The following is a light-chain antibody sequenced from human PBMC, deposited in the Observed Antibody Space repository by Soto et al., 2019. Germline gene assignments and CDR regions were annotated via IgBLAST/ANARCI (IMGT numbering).Light chain of an antibody. CDR2: DVS. Sequence: QSVLTQPRSVSGSPEQSVTISCTGTSSDVGGYNYVSWYQQHPGKAPKLMIYDVSKRPSGVPDRFSGSKSGNTASLTISGLQAEDEADYYCCSYAGSYTPLFGGGTKVTVL. CDR3: CSYAGSYTPL. J-gene: IGLJ2*01. V-gene: IGLV2-11*01. CDR1: SSDVGGYNY.